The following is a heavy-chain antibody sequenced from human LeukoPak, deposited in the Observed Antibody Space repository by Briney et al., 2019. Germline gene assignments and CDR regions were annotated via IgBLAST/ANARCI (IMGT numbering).Heavy chain of an antibody. V-gene: IGHV4-59*01. CDR1: GGSISSYY. Sequence: SETLSLTCTVSGGSISSYYWSWIRQPPGKGLEWIGYIYYSGSTNYNPSLKSRVTISVDTSKNQFSLKLSSVTAADAAVYYCARSIWNERFDPWGQGTLVTVSS. CDR3: ARSIWNERFDP. CDR2: IYYSGST. D-gene: IGHD1-1*01. J-gene: IGHJ5*02.